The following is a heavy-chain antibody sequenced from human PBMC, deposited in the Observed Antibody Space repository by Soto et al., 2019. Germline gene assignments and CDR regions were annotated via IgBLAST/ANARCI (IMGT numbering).Heavy chain of an antibody. CDR3: ARVRVIRGVIPSHFGV. Sequence: QAHLAQSGAEVKKPGASVTVSCKASGGTFNSYGVSWVRQAPGQGLDWMGGIIPLNGTVNYAKKFQGRVPITADKSTGTAYMDLNSLRSDDPAVYYCARVRVIRGVIPSHFGVWGQGTQVTVSS. V-gene: IGHV1-69*06. CDR1: GGTFNSYG. CDR2: IIPLNGTV. J-gene: IGHJ4*02. D-gene: IGHD3-10*01.